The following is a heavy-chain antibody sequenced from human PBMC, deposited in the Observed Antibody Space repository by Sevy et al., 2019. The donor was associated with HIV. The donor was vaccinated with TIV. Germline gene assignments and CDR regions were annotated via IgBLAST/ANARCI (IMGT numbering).Heavy chain of an antibody. V-gene: IGHV1-58*01. CDR3: GPYRDPLYYDSGGPKGFDP. D-gene: IGHD3-22*01. J-gene: IGHJ5*02. Sequence: ASVKVSCKASGFTFTSSAVQWVRQARGQRLEWIGWIVVGSGNTNYAQKFQERVTITRDMSTSTAYMELSSLRSEDTAGNYWGPYRDPLYYDSGGPKGFDPGGKGTLATV. CDR2: IVVGSGNT. CDR1: GFTFTSSA.